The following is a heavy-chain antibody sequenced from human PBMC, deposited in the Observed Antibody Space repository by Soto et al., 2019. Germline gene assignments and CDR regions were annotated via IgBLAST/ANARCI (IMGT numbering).Heavy chain of an antibody. Sequence: QVQLVQSGAEVKKPGASVKVSCKASGYTFTNFGISWVRQAPGQGREWMGWISAYNGNTNYAQKFQGRVTMTTDTSTRTAYMEVRRLRFDDTAVYYCARGATPIDYWGQGPLVTVSS. J-gene: IGHJ4*02. CDR2: ISAYNGNT. D-gene: IGHD2-15*01. CDR1: GYTFTNFG. V-gene: IGHV1-18*01. CDR3: ARGATPIDY.